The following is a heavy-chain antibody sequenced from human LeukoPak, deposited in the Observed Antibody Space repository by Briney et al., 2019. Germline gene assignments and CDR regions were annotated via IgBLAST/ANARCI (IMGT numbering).Heavy chain of an antibody. Sequence: ASVKVSCQAYGYTFTSYDINWVRQATGQGLEWMGWMNPNSGDPSFAPKFQGRVTISRSTSISTAYMELSSLRSDDTAVYYCVRGAKCSGGGCDSKEYVYYFDYWGQGTLVTVSS. CDR2: MNPNSGDP. V-gene: IGHV1-8*03. CDR3: VRGAKCSGGGCDSKEYVYYFDY. CDR1: GYTFTSYD. J-gene: IGHJ4*02. D-gene: IGHD6-25*01.